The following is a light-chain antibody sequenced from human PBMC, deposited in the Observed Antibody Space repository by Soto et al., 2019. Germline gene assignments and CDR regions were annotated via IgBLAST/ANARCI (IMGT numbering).Light chain of an antibody. CDR2: RAS. CDR3: QQYNNWPYT. J-gene: IGKJ2*01. CDR1: QSVSNT. Sequence: EIVMTQSPATLSVSPGGRATLSCRASQSVSNTLAWYQQKPGQAPRLLIYRASSRATGIPARFSGGGSGTEFTLTISSLQSEDFAVYYCQQYNNWPYTFGQGTKLEIK. V-gene: IGKV3-15*01.